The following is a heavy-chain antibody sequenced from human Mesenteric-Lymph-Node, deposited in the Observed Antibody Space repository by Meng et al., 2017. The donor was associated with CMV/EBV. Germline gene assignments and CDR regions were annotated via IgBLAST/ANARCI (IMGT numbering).Heavy chain of an antibody. CDR1: GFTLSSYW. Sequence: GGSLRLSCAASGFTLSSYWMSWVRQAPGKGLEWVANIKYDGGDRNFVDSVKGRLTISRDNARNSVYLQMNSLRDEDTALYYCTRDMLNDWGQGTPVTVSS. D-gene: IGHD2-8*01. V-gene: IGHV3-7*01. CDR3: TRDMLND. CDR2: IKYDGGDR. J-gene: IGHJ4*02.